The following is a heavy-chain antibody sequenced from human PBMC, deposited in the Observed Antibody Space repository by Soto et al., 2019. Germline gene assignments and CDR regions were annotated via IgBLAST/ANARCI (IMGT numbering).Heavy chain of an antibody. CDR1: GFTFSSYG. CDR3: AKTYGYSGYDLRFDY. V-gene: IGHV3-23*01. J-gene: IGHJ4*02. D-gene: IGHD5-12*01. Sequence: PGGSLRLSCAASGFTFSSYGMSWVRQAPGKGLEWVSAISGSGSSTYYADSVKGRFTISRDNSKNTLFLQMDSLRAEDTAIYYCAKTYGYSGYDLRFDYWGQGTLVTVSS. CDR2: ISGSGSST.